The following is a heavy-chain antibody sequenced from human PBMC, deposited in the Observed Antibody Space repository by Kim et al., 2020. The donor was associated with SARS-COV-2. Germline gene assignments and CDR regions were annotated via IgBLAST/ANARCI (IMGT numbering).Heavy chain of an antibody. CDR1: GFTFSSYG. D-gene: IGHD6-19*01. CDR2: ISYDGSNK. J-gene: IGHJ4*02. Sequence: GGSLRLSCAASGFTFSSYGMHWVRQAPGKGLEWVAVISYDGSNKYYADSVKGRFTISRDNSKNTLYLQMNSLRAEDTAVYYCAKDSWYSSGWYLVAPDIDYWGQGTLVTVSS. CDR3: AKDSWYSSGWYLVAPDIDY. V-gene: IGHV3-30*18.